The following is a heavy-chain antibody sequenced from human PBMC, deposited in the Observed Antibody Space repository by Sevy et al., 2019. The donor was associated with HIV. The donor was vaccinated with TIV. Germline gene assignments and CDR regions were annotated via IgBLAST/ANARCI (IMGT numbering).Heavy chain of an antibody. D-gene: IGHD3-22*01. CDR1: GFTFSSYS. Sequence: GGSLRLSCAASGFTFSSYSMNWVRQAPGKGLEWVSSISSSSSYIYYADSVKGRFTISRDNAKNSLYLQMNSLRAEDTVVYYCARAYYYDSSGDDAFDIWGQGTMVTVSS. J-gene: IGHJ3*02. CDR2: ISSSSSYI. CDR3: ARAYYYDSSGDDAFDI. V-gene: IGHV3-21*04.